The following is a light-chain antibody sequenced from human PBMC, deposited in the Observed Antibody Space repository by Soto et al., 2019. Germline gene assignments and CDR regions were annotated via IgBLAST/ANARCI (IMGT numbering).Light chain of an antibody. Sequence: DIQMTQSPSSLSASVGDRVTITCRASQGISTYLAWYQQKPGKVPKLLIYTASTLQSGVPSRFSGSGSGTDFTLTITSLQPEDVATYYCQKYNSAPWTFGQGTNIEIK. CDR3: QKYNSAPWT. CDR2: TAS. J-gene: IGKJ1*01. V-gene: IGKV1-27*01. CDR1: QGISTY.